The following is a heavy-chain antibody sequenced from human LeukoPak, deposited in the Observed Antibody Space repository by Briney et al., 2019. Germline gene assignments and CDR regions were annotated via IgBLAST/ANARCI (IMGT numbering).Heavy chain of an antibody. CDR1: GFAFSSFS. Sequence: PGGSLRLSCAASGFAFSSFSMHWVRQAPGKGLEHLAFIIPDGSDKYHADSVKGRFTISRDNAKNSLYLQMNSLRAEDTAVYYCARELWLGNWYFDLWGRGTLVTVSS. V-gene: IGHV3-30*12. J-gene: IGHJ2*01. CDR3: ARELWLGNWYFDL. D-gene: IGHD6-19*01. CDR2: IIPDGSDK.